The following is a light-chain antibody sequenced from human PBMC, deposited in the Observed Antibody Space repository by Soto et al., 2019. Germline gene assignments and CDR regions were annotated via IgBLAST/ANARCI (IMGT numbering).Light chain of an antibody. V-gene: IGKV3-11*01. CDR2: DAS. CDR1: QSVSSY. Sequence: EIVLTQSPATLSLSPGEIATLSCRASQSVSSYLAWYQQKPGQAPRLLIYDASNRATGIPARFSGSGSGTDFTLTISSLEPEEFAVYYCQQRSNWPLTWTFGQGTKVDI. J-gene: IGKJ1*01. CDR3: QQRSNWPLTWT.